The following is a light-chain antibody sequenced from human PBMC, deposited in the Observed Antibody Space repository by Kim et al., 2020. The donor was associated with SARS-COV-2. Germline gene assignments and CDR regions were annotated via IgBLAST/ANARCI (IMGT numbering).Light chain of an antibody. CDR2: VNSDGSH. Sequence: QLVLTQSPSASASLGASVKLTCTLSSGHSSYAIAWHQQQPEKGPRYLMKVNSDGSHSKGDGIPDRFSGSSSGAERYLTISSLQSEDEADYYCQTWGSGIRVFGGGTQLIVL. V-gene: IGLV4-69*01. J-gene: IGLJ3*02. CDR1: SGHSSYA. CDR3: QTWGSGIRV.